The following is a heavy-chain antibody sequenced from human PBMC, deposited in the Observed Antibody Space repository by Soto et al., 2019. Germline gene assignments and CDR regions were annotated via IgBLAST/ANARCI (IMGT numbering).Heavy chain of an antibody. Sequence: GASVKVSCKASGFTFTSSAVQWVRQARGQRLEWIGWIVVGSGNTNYAQKFQERVTITRDMSTSTAYTELSSLRSEDTAVYYCAADRRDYGGNSGYWGQGTLVTVSS. V-gene: IGHV1-58*01. CDR1: GFTFTSSA. CDR3: AADRRDYGGNSGY. J-gene: IGHJ4*02. D-gene: IGHD4-17*01. CDR2: IVVGSGNT.